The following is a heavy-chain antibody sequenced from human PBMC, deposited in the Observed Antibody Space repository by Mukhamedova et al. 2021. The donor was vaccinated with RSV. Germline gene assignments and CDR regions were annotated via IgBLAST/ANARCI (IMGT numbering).Heavy chain of an antibody. J-gene: IGHJ6*01. CDR1: GDYA. D-gene: IGHD4-17*01. CDR2: IRSKSYGGTP. CDR3: ARGTIYDHGDYVDDYYYG. Sequence: GDYAMNWVRQAPGKGLEWVGFIRSKSYGGTPEYAASVEGRLTISRDDSKSIAYLQMNSLKIEDTGVYYCARGTIYDHGDYVDDYYYG. V-gene: IGHV3-49*04.